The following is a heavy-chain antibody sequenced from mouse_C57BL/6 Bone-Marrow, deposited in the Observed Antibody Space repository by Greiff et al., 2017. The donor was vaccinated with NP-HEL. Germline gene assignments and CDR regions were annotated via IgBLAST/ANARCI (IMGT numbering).Heavy chain of an antibody. V-gene: IGHV5-12*01. Sequence: EVHLVESGGGLVQPGGSLKLSCAASGFTFSDYYMYWVRQTPEKRLEWVAYISNGGGSTYYPDTVKGRFTISRDNAKNTLYLQMSRLKSEDTAMYYCASPNYYGHAMDYWGQGTSVTVSS. CDR2: ISNGGGST. J-gene: IGHJ4*01. D-gene: IGHD1-1*01. CDR3: ASPNYYGHAMDY. CDR1: GFTFSDYY.